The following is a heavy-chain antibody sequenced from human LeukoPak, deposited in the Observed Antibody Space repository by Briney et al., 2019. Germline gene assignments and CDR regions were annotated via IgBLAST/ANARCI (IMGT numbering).Heavy chain of an antibody. CDR2: IYHSGST. V-gene: IGHV4-30-2*01. CDR3: ARLLWFGEFSYNWFDP. J-gene: IGHJ5*02. D-gene: IGHD3-10*01. CDR1: GGSISSGGYS. Sequence: SHTLSLTGAVSGGSISSGGYSWSWIRQPPGKGLEGIGYIYHSGSTYYNPALKSRVPISVDRSKNQFSLKLSSVTAADTAVYYCARLLWFGEFSYNWFDPWGQGTLVTVSS.